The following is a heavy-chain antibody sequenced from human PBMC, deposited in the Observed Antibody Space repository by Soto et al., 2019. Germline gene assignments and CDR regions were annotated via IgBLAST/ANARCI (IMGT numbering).Heavy chain of an antibody. J-gene: IGHJ1*01. CDR2: ISPYNGHT. Sequence: GASVKVSCKASGYTFTGYGITWVRQAPGQGLEWMGWISPYNGHTNYAQKLQGRVTMTTDTSTSTAYMELRSLRSDDTAVYYCLAVAGKGYFQYWGQGTLVTVSS. D-gene: IGHD6-19*01. CDR1: GYTFTGYG. CDR3: LAVAGKGYFQY. V-gene: IGHV1-18*01.